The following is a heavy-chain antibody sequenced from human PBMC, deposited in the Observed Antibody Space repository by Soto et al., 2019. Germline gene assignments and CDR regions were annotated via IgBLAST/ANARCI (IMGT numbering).Heavy chain of an antibody. CDR1: GGSISSRSFH. CDR2: IYYSGST. Sequence: SETRSLTCNVSGGSISSRSFHWGWMRQPPGKGLEWIGSIYYSGSTYYSPSLKSRVTISVDTSKNQFSLKLSSVTAADTAVYYCARRIAVAGKSFQHWGQGTLVTVSS. D-gene: IGHD6-19*01. J-gene: IGHJ1*01. V-gene: IGHV4-39*01. CDR3: ARRIAVAGKSFQH.